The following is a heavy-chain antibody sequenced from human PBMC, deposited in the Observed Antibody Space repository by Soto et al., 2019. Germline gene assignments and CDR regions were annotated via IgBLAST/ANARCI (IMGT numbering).Heavy chain of an antibody. CDR3: AKGSGWSEFDP. V-gene: IGHV3-23*01. CDR2: IGGSGGST. CDR1: RFTFSSYA. D-gene: IGHD3-3*01. J-gene: IGHJ5*02. Sequence: GGSLRLSCAASRFTFSSYAMSWVRQAPGKGLEWVSAIGGSGGSTYYADSVKGRFTVSRDNSKNTLCLQMNSLRAEDTAVYYCAKGSGWSEFDPWGQGTPVPVYS.